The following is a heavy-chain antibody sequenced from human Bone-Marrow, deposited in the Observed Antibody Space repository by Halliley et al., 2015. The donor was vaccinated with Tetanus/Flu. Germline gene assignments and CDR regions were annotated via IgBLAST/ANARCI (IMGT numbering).Heavy chain of an antibody. CDR2: LYYSGST. V-gene: IGHV4-39*01. CDR3: ARHYRHWLFDY. CDR1: GVSLTSSSYY. D-gene: IGHD3-16*02. J-gene: IGHJ4*02. Sequence: TLSLTCTVSGVSLTSSSYYWGWIRQPPGKGLEWIGSLYYSGSTYYNPSLKSRVTISADTSKNHLSLNLNSVTAADTAVYYCARHYRHWLFDYWGQGTLVTVSS.